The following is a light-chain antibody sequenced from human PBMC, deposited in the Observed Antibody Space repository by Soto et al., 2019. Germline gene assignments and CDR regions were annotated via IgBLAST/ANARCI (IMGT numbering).Light chain of an antibody. CDR2: EVT. CDR3: SSFAGGGNPVL. J-gene: IGLJ2*01. V-gene: IGLV2-8*01. CDR1: SSDVGGYNY. Sequence: QSVLTQPPSASGSLGQSVTISCTGTSSDVGGYNYVSWHQQHPGKPPKVMIYEVTKRPPGVPDRFSGSKSGNTASLTVSGLQAEDEADYYCSSFAGGGNPVLLGGGTKLTVL.